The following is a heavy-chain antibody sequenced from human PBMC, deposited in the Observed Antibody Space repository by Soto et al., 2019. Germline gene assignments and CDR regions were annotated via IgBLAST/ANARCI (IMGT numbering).Heavy chain of an antibody. V-gene: IGHV1-18*01. CDR2: ISAYNGNT. D-gene: IGHD1-1*01. CDR1: GYTFTSYG. J-gene: IGHJ4*02. CDR3: AVRRDGYNYGTFDY. Sequence: ASVKVSCKASGYTFTSYGISWVRQAPGQGLEWMGWISAYNGNTNYAQKLQGRVTMTTDTSTSTACMELRSLRSDDTAVYYCAVRRDGYNYGTFDYWGQGTLVTVSS.